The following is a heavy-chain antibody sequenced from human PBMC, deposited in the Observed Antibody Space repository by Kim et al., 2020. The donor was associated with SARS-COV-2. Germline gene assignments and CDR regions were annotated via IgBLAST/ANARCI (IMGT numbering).Heavy chain of an antibody. V-gene: IGHV3-21*01. J-gene: IGHJ4*02. Sequence: GGSLRLSCAASGFTFSSYTMNWVRQAPGKGLEWVSSISSRSCYIYYADSVRGRFTISGDSAKNSLYLQMNSLRAEDTAVYYCARGYKSTLGYWGQGTLVT. CDR2: ISSRSCYI. CDR3: ARGYKSTLGY. CDR1: GFTFSSYT. D-gene: IGHD1-20*01.